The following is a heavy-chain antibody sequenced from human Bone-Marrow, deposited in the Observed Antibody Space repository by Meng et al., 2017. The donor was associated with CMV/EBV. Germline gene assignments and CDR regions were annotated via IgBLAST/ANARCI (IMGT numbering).Heavy chain of an antibody. CDR2: IKSKTDGGTT. CDR3: TTDAIVVVVAATVAVDY. Sequence: FSNAWMNWVRQAPGKGLEWVGRIKSKTDGGTTDCAAPVKGRFTISRDDSKNTLYLQMNSLKTEDTAVYYCTTDAIVVVVAATVAVDYWGQGTLVTVSS. CDR1: FSNAW. V-gene: IGHV3-15*07. J-gene: IGHJ4*02. D-gene: IGHD2-15*01.